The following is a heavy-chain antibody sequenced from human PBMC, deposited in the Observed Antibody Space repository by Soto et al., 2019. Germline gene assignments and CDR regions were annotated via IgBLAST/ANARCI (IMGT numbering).Heavy chain of an antibody. CDR3: ARLSGYSYGSDY. CDR2: ISSSSSYI. CDR1: GFTFSSYS. J-gene: IGHJ4*02. D-gene: IGHD5-18*01. Sequence: EVQLVESGGGLVKPGGSLRLSCAASGFTFSSYSMNWVRQAPGKGLEWVSSISSSSSYIYYADSVKGRFTISRDNAKNSLYLQMNSLRDEDTAVYYCARLSGYSYGSDYWGQGTLVTVSS. V-gene: IGHV3-21*01.